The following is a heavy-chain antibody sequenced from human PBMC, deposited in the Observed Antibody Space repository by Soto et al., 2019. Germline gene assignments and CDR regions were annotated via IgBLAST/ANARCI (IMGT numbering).Heavy chain of an antibody. CDR3: ARDSPEGIVRINYLDY. Sequence: QVQLVQSGAEVKKPGSSVKVSCKASGGTFSSYAISWVRQDPGQGLEWMGGIIPIFGTANYAKKFQGRVTTTEDESTSTADMELSSLRSEDTAVYYCARDSPEGIVRINYLDYWGQGTLVTVSS. CDR1: GGTFSSYA. V-gene: IGHV1-69*01. CDR2: IIPIFGTA. D-gene: IGHD2-15*01. J-gene: IGHJ4*02.